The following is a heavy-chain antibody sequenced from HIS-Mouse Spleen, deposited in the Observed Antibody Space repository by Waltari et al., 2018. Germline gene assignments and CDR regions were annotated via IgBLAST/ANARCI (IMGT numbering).Heavy chain of an antibody. CDR2: ISYDGSNK. D-gene: IGHD1-26*01. V-gene: IGHV3-30*18. CDR3: AKDTSGSYSDY. Sequence: QVQLVESGGGVVQPGRSLRLSCAASGFTFSSYGMHWVRKAPGKGLEWVAVISYDGSNKYYADSVKGRFTISRDNSKNTLYLQMNSLRAEDTAVYYCAKDTSGSYSDYWGQGTLVTVSS. CDR1: GFTFSSYG. J-gene: IGHJ4*02.